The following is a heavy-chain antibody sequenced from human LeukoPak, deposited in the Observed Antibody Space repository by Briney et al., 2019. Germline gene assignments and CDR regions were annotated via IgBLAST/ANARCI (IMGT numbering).Heavy chain of an antibody. V-gene: IGHV4-34*01. CDR1: GGSFSGYY. CDR2: INHSGST. Sequence: SETLSLTCAVYGGSFSGYYWSWIRQPPGKGLEWIGEINHSGSTNYNPSLKSRATISVDTSKNQFSLKLSSVTAADTAVYYCARGLIMITFGGVIVLDGFDPWGQGTLVTVSS. CDR3: ARGLIMITFGGVIVLDGFDP. J-gene: IGHJ5*02. D-gene: IGHD3-16*02.